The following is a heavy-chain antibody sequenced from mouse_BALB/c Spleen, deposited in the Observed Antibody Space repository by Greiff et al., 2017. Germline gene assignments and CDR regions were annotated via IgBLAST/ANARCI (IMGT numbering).Heavy chain of an antibody. CDR1: GFTFSDYY. Sequence: EVKLMESGGGLVKPGGSLKLSCAASGFTFSDYYMYWVRQTPEKRLEWVATISDGGSYTYYPDSVKGRFTISRDNAKNNLYLQMSSLKSEDTAMYYCARGGFITTATDYFDYWGQGTTLTVSS. CDR3: ARGGFITTATDYFDY. V-gene: IGHV5-4*02. CDR2: ISDGGSYT. D-gene: IGHD1-2*01. J-gene: IGHJ2*01.